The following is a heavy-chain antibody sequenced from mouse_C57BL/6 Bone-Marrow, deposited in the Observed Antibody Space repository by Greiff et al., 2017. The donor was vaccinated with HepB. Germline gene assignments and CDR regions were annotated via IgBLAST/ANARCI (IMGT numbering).Heavy chain of an antibody. J-gene: IGHJ3*01. CDR2: ILPGSGST. D-gene: IGHD2-1*01. V-gene: IGHV1-9*01. CDR1: GYTFTGYW. Sequence: QVQLQQSGAELLKPGASVKLSCKATGYTFTGYWIEWVKQRPGHGLEWIGEILPGSGSTNYNEKFKGKATFTADTASNTAYMQLSSLTTEGSAIYYCARLRIYYGNYVAAWFAYWGQGTLVTVSA. CDR3: ARLRIYYGNYVAAWFAY.